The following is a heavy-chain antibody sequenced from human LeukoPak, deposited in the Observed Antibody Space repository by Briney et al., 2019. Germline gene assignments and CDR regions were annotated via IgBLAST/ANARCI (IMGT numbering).Heavy chain of an antibody. CDR1: VGSISGYF. D-gene: IGHD3-10*02. V-gene: IGHV4-4*09. Sequence: SETLSLTCIVSVGSISGYFWSWIRQPPGKGPEWIGYIYSTGTTNYSPSLSSRVTISVDTSKNQLSLNLRFVTATDTAVYHCARHNPPPTGFCSGTCCFMSGSQYFYMDVWGKGTSVTVS. CDR3: ARHNPPPTGFCSGTCCFMSGSQYFYMDV. J-gene: IGHJ6*03. CDR2: IYSTGTT.